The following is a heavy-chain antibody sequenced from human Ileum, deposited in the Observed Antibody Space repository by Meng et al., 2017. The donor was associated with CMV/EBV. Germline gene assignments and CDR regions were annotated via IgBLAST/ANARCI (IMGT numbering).Heavy chain of an antibody. CDR2: ISTRGST. Sequence: GSISRGAYFCSWLRRHPGQDLEWIGYISTRGSTYCNPSLKNRLSMSLDTSTNQFSLRLSSVPAADTAVYYCAGARVDYGYGRCSDYWGQGTLVTVSS. V-gene: IGHV4-31*02. CDR3: AGARVDYGYGRCSDY. D-gene: IGHD3-16*01. CDR1: GSISRGAYF. J-gene: IGHJ4*02.